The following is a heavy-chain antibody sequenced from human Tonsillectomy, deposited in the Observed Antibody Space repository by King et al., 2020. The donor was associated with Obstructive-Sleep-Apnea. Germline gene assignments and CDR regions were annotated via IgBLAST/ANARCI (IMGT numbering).Heavy chain of an antibody. V-gene: IGHV4-39*07. CDR2: IYFSGST. CDR3: ARDRYYASSGYAATDFGMDV. J-gene: IGHJ6*02. D-gene: IGHD3-22*01. Sequence: QLQESGPGRVKPSETLSLTCAVSGDSISSTSFYWGWVRQPPGKGLEWIASIYFSGSTYYNPSLRSRVTMSVDTSKNQFSLKLRSVTAADTAMYYCARDRYYASSGYAATDFGMDVWGQGTTVTVSS. CDR1: GDSISSTSFY.